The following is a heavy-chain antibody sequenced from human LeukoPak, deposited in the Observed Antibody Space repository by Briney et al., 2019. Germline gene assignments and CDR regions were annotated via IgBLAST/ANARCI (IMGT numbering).Heavy chain of an antibody. D-gene: IGHD1-26*01. CDR2: INHSGST. Sequence: PSETLSLTCAVYGASFSGYYWSWIRQPPGKGLEWIGEINHSGSTNYNPSLKSRVTISVDTSKNQFSLKLSSVTAADTAVYYCARGGGSYQFGFDYWGQGTLVTVSS. J-gene: IGHJ4*02. CDR1: GASFSGYY. V-gene: IGHV4-34*01. CDR3: ARGGGSYQFGFDY.